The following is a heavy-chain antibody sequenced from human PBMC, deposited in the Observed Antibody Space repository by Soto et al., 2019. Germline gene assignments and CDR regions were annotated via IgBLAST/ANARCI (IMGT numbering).Heavy chain of an antibody. CDR2: VIPIFGTP. D-gene: IGHD2-15*01. J-gene: IGHJ6*02. Sequence: QVQLVQSGAEVQKPGSSVKVSCKAPGGTFSTYAISWVRQAPGQGLEWMGGVIPIFGTPKYAQEFQGRVTITAEECTSTGYMELRSLRSEDTAVYYCARSQGGSSSLDIYYYSYYGMDVWGQGTTVNVSS. V-gene: IGHV1-69*01. CDR3: ARSQGGSSSLDIYYYSYYGMDV. CDR1: GGTFSTYA.